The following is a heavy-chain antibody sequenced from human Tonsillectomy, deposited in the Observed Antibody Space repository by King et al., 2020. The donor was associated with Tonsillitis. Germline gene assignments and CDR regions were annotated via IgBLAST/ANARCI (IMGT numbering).Heavy chain of an antibody. V-gene: IGHV3-30*18. CDR1: GSTFSTYG. D-gene: IGHD3-10*01. J-gene: IGHJ4*02. CDR2: ISFDGTYE. Sequence: VQLVESGGGVVQPGGSLRLSCAASGSTFSTYGMHWVRQAPGKGLEWVAVISFDGTYEEYADSVKGRFTISRDNSKNTLYLQMDSLRPEDTAVDFCAKGGYYASKRPLDYFDYWGQGTLVTVSS. CDR3: AKGGYYASKRPLDYFDY.